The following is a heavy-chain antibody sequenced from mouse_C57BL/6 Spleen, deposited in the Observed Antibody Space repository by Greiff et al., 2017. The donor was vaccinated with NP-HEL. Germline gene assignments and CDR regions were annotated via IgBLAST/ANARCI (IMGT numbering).Heavy chain of an antibody. V-gene: IGHV3-6*01. D-gene: IGHD1-1*01. CDR1: GYSITSGYY. CDR2: ISYDGSN. CDR3: ARGLTTVVAPFAY. J-gene: IGHJ3*01. Sequence: EVQLQQSGPGLVKPSQSLSLTCSVTGYSITSGYYWNWIRQFPGNKLEWMGYISYDGSNNYNPSLKNRISITRDTSKNLFFLKLNSVTTEDTATYYCARGLTTVVAPFAYWGQGTLVTVSA.